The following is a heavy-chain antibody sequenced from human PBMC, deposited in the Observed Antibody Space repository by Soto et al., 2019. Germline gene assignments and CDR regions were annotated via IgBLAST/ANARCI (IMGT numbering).Heavy chain of an antibody. D-gene: IGHD3-22*01. V-gene: IGHV3-74*01. Sequence: GGSLRLSCAPCGFTFSNYWIHYVRLAQGKGLVWVSHINTDGSSTSYADSVKGRFTISRDNAKNTLYLQMNSLRAEDTAVYYCAKGEYHYDSSGFYYNFDYWGQGT. CDR2: INTDGSST. CDR1: GFTFSNYW. CDR3: AKGEYHYDSSGFYYNFDY. J-gene: IGHJ4*02.